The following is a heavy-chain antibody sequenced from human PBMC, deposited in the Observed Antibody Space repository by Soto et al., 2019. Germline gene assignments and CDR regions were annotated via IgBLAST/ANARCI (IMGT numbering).Heavy chain of an antibody. CDR2: IYPGDSDI. Sequence: VCLKISFKASVCRFDAFWVAWVLQTPGKGLEWMGTIYPGDSDIRYSPSSQGQVTISADKSITTAYLQWNSLKASDSGIYYCARSIQLLSSGMDVWGQGPTVTVSS. CDR1: VCRFDAFW. J-gene: IGHJ6*02. D-gene: IGHD2-15*01. V-gene: IGHV5-51*01. CDR3: ARSIQLLSSGMDV.